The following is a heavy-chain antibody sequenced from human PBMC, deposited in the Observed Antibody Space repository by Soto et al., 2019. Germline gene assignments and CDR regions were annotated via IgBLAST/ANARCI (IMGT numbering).Heavy chain of an antibody. Sequence: PGGSLRLSCAASGFTLSSYDMHWVRQATGKGLEWVSAIGTAGDTYYPGSVKGRFTISRENAKNSLYLQMNSLRAGDTAVYYCARGSEGITIFGVVPDYGMDVWGQGTTVTVSS. V-gene: IGHV3-13*01. CDR2: IGTAGDT. J-gene: IGHJ6*02. CDR1: GFTLSSYD. CDR3: ARGSEGITIFGVVPDYGMDV. D-gene: IGHD3-3*01.